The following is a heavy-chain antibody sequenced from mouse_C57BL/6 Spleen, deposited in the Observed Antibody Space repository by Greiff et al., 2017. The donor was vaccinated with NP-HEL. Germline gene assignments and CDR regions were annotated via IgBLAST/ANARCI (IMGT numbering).Heavy chain of an antibody. CDR2: ISSGGDYI. Sequence: EVKLVESGEGLVKPGGSLKLSCAASGFTFSSYAMSWVRQTPEKRLEWVAYISSGGDYIYYADTVKGRFTISRDNARNTLYLQMSSLKSEDTAIYYCTREGKSYYDYGAWFAYWGQGTLVTVSA. V-gene: IGHV5-9-1*02. CDR3: TREGKSYYDYGAWFAY. J-gene: IGHJ3*01. CDR1: GFTFSSYA. D-gene: IGHD2-4*01.